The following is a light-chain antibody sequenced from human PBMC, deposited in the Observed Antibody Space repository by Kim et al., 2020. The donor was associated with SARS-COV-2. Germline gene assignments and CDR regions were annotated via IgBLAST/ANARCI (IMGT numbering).Light chain of an antibody. J-gene: IGLJ7*01. Sequence: APGKTARITCGGNNIGSKSVHWYQQKPGQAPVLDIYYDSDRPSGIPERFSGSNSGNTATLTISRVEAGDEADYYCQVWDSSSDHAVFGGGTQLTVL. V-gene: IGLV3-21*04. CDR2: YDS. CDR1: NIGSKS. CDR3: QVWDSSSDHAV.